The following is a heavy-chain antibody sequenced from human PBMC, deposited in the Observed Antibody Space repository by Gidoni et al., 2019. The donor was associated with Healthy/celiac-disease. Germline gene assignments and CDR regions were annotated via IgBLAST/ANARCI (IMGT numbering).Heavy chain of an antibody. J-gene: IGHJ4*02. CDR2: INPSGGST. CDR3: ARGETVVMLS. D-gene: IGHD2-15*01. V-gene: IGHV1-46*03. Sequence: QAPGQGLEWMGIINPSGGSTSYAQKFQGRVTMTRDTSTSTVYMELSSLRSEDTAVYYCARGETVVMLSWGQGTLVTVSS.